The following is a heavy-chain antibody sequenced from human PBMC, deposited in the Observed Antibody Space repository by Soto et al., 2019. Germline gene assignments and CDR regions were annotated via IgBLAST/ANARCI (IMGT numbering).Heavy chain of an antibody. V-gene: IGHV1-69*13. CDR2: IIPIFGTA. D-gene: IGHD6-13*01. CDR1: GGTFSSYA. Sequence: AASVKVSCKASGGTFSSYAISWVRQAPGQGLEWMGGIIPIFGTANYAQKFQGRVTISADESTSTAYMELSSLRSEDTAVYYCARGHSRGYYYYGMDVWGQGTTVTVSS. J-gene: IGHJ6*02. CDR3: ARGHSRGYYYYGMDV.